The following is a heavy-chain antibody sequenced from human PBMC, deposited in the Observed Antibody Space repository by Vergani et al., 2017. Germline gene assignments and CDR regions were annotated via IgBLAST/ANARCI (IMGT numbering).Heavy chain of an antibody. CDR2: ISSSSSYI. D-gene: IGHD3-10*01. V-gene: IGHV3-21*01. J-gene: IGHJ4*02. CDR3: ASRGVTFDY. Sequence: EVQLVESGGGLVKPGGSLRLSCAASGFTFSSYSMNWVRQAPGKGLEWVSSISSSSSYIYYADSVKGLFTISRDNAKNSLYLQMNSLRAEDTAVYYCASRGVTFDYWGQGTLVTVSS. CDR1: GFTFSSYS.